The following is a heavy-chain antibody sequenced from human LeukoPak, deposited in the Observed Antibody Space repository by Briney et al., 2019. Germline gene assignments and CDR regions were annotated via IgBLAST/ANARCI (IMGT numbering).Heavy chain of an antibody. V-gene: IGHV3-48*02. CDR1: GFTFSSYS. Sequence: GGSLRLSCAASGFTFSSYSMSWVRQAPGKGLEWVSYMSSSGTICYADSVKGRFTISRDNAKNSLYLQMSSLRDEDTAIYYCARGRVAWGQGTLVTVSS. CDR3: ARGRVA. CDR2: MSSSGTI. J-gene: IGHJ5*02.